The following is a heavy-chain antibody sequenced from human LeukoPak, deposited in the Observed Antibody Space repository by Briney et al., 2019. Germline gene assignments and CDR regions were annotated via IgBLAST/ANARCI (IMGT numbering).Heavy chain of an antibody. D-gene: IGHD3-22*01. CDR2: IIPIFGTA. J-gene: IGHJ4*02. V-gene: IGHV1-69*13. CDR1: GGTFSSYA. Sequence: ASVKVSCKASGGTFSSYAISWVRQAPGQGLEWMGGIIPIFGTANYAQKFQGRVTITADESTSTAYMELSSLRSEDTAVYYCARGEITGYYYDSSGYYYFDYWGQGTLVTVSS. CDR3: ARGEITGYYYDSSGYYYFDY.